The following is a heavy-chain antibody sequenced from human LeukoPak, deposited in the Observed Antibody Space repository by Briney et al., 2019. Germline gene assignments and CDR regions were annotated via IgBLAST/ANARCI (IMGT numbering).Heavy chain of an antibody. Sequence: GGSLRLSCAASGFTFSSYAMSWVRQAPGKGLEWVSAISGSGGSTYYADSVKGRFTISRDNSKNTLYLQMNSLRAEDTAAYYCAKQTTVTTTEIDYWGQGTLVTVSS. CDR2: ISGSGGST. CDR3: AKQTTVTTTEIDY. J-gene: IGHJ4*02. V-gene: IGHV3-23*01. CDR1: GFTFSSYA. D-gene: IGHD4-17*01.